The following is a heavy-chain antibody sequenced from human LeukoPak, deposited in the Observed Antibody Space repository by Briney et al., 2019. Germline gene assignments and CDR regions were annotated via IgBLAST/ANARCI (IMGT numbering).Heavy chain of an antibody. V-gene: IGHV4-34*01. Sequence: SETLSLTCAVYGGSFSRYYWSWIRQSPGKGRDWIAEIDHRGDTNYNPSVKSRVTISVDTSKNQFSLKVRSLSAADTAVYYCARGATISETGYFDFWGQGTMVTVSS. D-gene: IGHD5-24*01. CDR1: GGSFSRYY. J-gene: IGHJ4*03. CDR3: ARGATISETGYFDF. CDR2: IDHRGDT.